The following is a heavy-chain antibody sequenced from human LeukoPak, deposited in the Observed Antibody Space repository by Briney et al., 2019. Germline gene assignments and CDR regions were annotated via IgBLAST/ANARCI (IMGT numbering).Heavy chain of an antibody. CDR2: IYTSGST. CDR1: GGSISSGSYY. D-gene: IGHD2-8*01. J-gene: IGHJ4*02. Sequence: SQTLSLTCTVSGGSISSGSYYWSWIRQPAGKGLEWIGRIYTSGSTNYNPSLKSRVTLSVDTSKNQFSLRLSSVTAADTAVYYCASGYCTNGVCPNYFDYWGQGTLVTVSS. V-gene: IGHV4-61*02. CDR3: ASGYCTNGVCPNYFDY.